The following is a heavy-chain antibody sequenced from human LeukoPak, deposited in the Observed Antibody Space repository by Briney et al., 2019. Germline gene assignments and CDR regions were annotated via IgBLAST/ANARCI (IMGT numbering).Heavy chain of an antibody. CDR3: AKEGGYSYGLYGMDV. D-gene: IGHD5-18*01. CDR2: IYSGGSI. J-gene: IGHJ6*02. V-gene: IGHV3-53*05. CDR1: GLIVSSNY. Sequence: GGSLRLSCAASGLIVSSNYMSWVRQAPGKGLEWVSVIYSGGSIYYADSVKGRFTISRDNSKNTLYLQMNSLRAEDTAVYYCAKEGGYSYGLYGMDVWGQGTTVTVSS.